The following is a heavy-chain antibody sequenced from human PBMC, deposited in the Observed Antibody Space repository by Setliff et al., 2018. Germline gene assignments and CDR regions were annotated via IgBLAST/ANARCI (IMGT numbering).Heavy chain of an antibody. Sequence: SETLSLTCDVYDGAFSTYYWTWIRQPPGKGLEWIGEMHQSGRTKFNPSLKSRVTMLVDPSKNHFSLKVTSVTVADTAVYYCAREGPESDSSGYMDVWGQGTTVTVSS. J-gene: IGHJ6*03. CDR1: DGAFSTYY. D-gene: IGHD4-4*01. CDR3: AREGPESDSSGYMDV. CDR2: MHQSGRT. V-gene: IGHV4-34*01.